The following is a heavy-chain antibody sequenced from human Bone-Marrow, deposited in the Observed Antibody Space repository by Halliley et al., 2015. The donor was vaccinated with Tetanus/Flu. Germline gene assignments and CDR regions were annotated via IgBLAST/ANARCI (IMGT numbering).Heavy chain of an antibody. CDR3: AGSIAVAGTIDY. D-gene: IGHD6-19*01. J-gene: IGHJ4*02. V-gene: IGHV3-53*01. Sequence: GWVSVLYSGGNTDYADSVKGRFTISRDNSKNTLYLQMNSLRAEDTAVYYCAGSIAVAGTIDYWGQGTLVTVSS. CDR2: LYSGGNT.